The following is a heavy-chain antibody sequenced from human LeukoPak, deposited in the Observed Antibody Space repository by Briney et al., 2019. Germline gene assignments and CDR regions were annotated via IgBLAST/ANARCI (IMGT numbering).Heavy chain of an antibody. CDR1: GGSISSGSYY. D-gene: IGHD2-21*02. V-gene: IGHV4-61*02. CDR2: IYTSGST. Sequence: SETLSPTCTVSGGSISSGSYYWSWIRQPAGKGLEWIGRIYTSGSTNYNPSLKSRVTISVDTSKNQFSLKLSSVTAADTAVYYCARAYCGGDCYFGYYYYYMDVWGKGTTVTVSS. CDR3: ARAYCGGDCYFGYYYYYMDV. J-gene: IGHJ6*03.